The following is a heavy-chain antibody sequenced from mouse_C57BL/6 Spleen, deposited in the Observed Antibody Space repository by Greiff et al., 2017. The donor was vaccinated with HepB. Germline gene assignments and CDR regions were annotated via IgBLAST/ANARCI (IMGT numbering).Heavy chain of an antibody. CDR3: ARVRNYFDN. CDR1: GYSITSGYY. Sequence: EVQLQESGPGLVKPSQSLSLTCSVTGYSITSGYYWNWIRQFPGNKLEWMGYISYDGSNNYNPSLKNRISITRDTSKNQFFLKLNSVTTEDTATYYCARVRNYFDNWGQGSTLSVSS. J-gene: IGHJ2*01. V-gene: IGHV3-6*01. CDR2: ISYDGSN.